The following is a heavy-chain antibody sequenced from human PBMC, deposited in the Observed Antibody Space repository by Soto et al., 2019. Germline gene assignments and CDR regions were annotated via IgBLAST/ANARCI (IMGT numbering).Heavy chain of an antibody. Sequence: WWSXRLSCSASVFSFISYSISLFRQAPGKGLECVSAISGSGGSTYYADSVKGRFKISRDNSKNTLYLQMHSLRAEDTAVYYSAKDRYYYDPRYSLEYWGPGTL. D-gene: IGHD3-22*01. CDR2: ISGSGGST. CDR3: AKDRYYYDPRYSLEY. J-gene: IGHJ4*02. CDR1: VFSFISYS. V-gene: IGHV3-23*01.